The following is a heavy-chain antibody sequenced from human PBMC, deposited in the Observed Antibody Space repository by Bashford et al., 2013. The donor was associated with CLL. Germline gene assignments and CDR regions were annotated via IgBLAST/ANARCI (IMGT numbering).Heavy chain of an antibody. CDR2: VYYNGNT. D-gene: IGHD6-19*01. V-gene: IGHV4-61*01. J-gene: IGHJ4*02. CDR1: GGSVSSKNYY. Sequence: SETLSLTCTVSGGSVSSKNYYWSWIRQPPGKELEWIGYVYYNGNTNYNPSLKSRVTISVDTSKKQFSLKLDSVTAADTAMYYCARAVSKPVAGIGFHSWGQGTLVTVSS. CDR3: ARAVSKPVAGIGFHS.